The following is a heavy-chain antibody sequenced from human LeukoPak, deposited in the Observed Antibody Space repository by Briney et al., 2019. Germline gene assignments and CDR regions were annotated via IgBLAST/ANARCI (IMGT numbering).Heavy chain of an antibody. CDR3: ARGGLSGSYSYYYGMDV. Sequence: GASVKVSCKASGGTFSSYAISWVRQAPGQGLEWMGGIIPIFGTANYAQKFQGRVTITTDESTSTAYMELSSLRSEDTAVYYCARGGLSGSYSYYYGMDVWGQGTTVTVSS. J-gene: IGHJ6*02. CDR2: IIPIFGTA. D-gene: IGHD1-26*01. CDR1: GGTFSSYA. V-gene: IGHV1-69*05.